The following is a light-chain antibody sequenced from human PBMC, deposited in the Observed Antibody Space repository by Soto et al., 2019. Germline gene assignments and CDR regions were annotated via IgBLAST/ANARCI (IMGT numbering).Light chain of an antibody. CDR1: QDIGYF. CDR2: SAS. CDR3: QKYDSAPFT. V-gene: IGKV1-27*01. Sequence: DIQMTQSPSSLSASVGDRVTITCRASQDIGYFLTWYQQRPGKVPKLIIYSASSLFSGAPSRFSGSGSGTDFTLTIFNLQPDEVATYYWQKYDSAPFTFGPGTRVEIK. J-gene: IGKJ3*01.